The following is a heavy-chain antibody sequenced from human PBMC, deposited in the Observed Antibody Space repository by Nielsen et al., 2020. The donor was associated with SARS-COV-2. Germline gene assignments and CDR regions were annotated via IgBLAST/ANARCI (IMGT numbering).Heavy chain of an antibody. CDR1: GYTFTGFA. CDR3: AREFRSGWYVYDY. D-gene: IGHD6-19*01. CDR2: MSVFSGDT. Sequence: ASVKVSCKASGYTFTGFAISWVRQAPGQGLEWVAWMSVFSGDTRYAQNLQDRVTVTTDTSTNTAYLEVRSLRSDDTAVYYCAREFRSGWYVYDYWGQGTLLTASS. V-gene: IGHV1-18*01. J-gene: IGHJ4*02.